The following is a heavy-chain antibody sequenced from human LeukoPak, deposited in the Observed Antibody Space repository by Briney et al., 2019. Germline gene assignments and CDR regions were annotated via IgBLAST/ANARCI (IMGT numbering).Heavy chain of an antibody. CDR2: INGDGSST. Sequence: PGGSLRLSCAASGFTFSSYLMHWVRQTPGKGLVWVSHINGDGSSTNYADSVKGRFTISRDNAKNTLYLQMNSLSVEDTAVYYCARDNAGVDYWGQGTLVTVSS. CDR3: ARDNAGVDY. CDR1: GFTFSSYL. J-gene: IGHJ4*02. V-gene: IGHV3-74*01.